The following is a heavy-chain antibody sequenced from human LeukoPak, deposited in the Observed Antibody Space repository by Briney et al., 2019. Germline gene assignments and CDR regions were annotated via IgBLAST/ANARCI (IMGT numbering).Heavy chain of an antibody. CDR2: IYQSGST. Sequence: SETLSLTCTVSGYSIRSGYYWGWIRQPPGKGLEWIGSIYQSGSTYYNPSLKSRVTISVDTSKNQFSLKLSSVTAADTAVYFCARVPGPNWFDPWGQGTLVTVSS. V-gene: IGHV4-38-2*02. CDR3: ARVPGPNWFDP. J-gene: IGHJ5*02. CDR1: GYSIRSGYY.